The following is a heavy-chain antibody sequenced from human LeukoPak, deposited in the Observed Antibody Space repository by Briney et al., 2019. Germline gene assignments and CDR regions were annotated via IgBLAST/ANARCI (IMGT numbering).Heavy chain of an antibody. D-gene: IGHD3-10*01. CDR3: TTATMVRGVLIDY. Sequence: GGSLRLSCAASGFTFSNAWMSWVRQAPGKGLEWVGRIKSKTEGGTTDYAAPVKGRFTISRDDSKNTLYLQMNSLKTEDTAVYYCTTATMVRGVLIDYWGQGTLVTVSS. CDR2: IKSKTEGGTT. V-gene: IGHV3-15*01. CDR1: GFTFSNAW. J-gene: IGHJ4*02.